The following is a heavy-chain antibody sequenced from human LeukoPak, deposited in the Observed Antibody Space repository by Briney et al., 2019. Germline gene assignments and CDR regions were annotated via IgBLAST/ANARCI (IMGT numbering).Heavy chain of an antibody. CDR2: IKQDGSER. Sequence: PGGSLRLSCATSGFTFSRHWMTWVRQAPGKGPEWVANIKQDGSERYYVHSVKGRFTISRDNAKNSLYLQMNSLRAEDTAVYYCARDGGHSTDLDYWGQGLLVTVSS. CDR3: ARDGGHSTDLDY. V-gene: IGHV3-7*01. CDR1: GFTFSRHW. J-gene: IGHJ4*02. D-gene: IGHD2-8*02.